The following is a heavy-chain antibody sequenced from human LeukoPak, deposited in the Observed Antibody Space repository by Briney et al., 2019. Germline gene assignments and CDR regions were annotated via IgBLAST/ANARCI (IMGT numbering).Heavy chain of an antibody. V-gene: IGHV4-61*01. CDR1: GGSVSSGSYY. CDR2: IYYSGSA. D-gene: IGHD3-10*01. Sequence: PSETLSLTCTVSGGSVSSGSYYWSWIRQPPGKGLEWIGYIYYSGSAKYNPSLKSRVTISVDTSKNQSSLKLTSVTAADTAVYYCARGFGDWGLSWFDPWGQGTLVTVSS. CDR3: ARGFGDWGLSWFDP. J-gene: IGHJ5*02.